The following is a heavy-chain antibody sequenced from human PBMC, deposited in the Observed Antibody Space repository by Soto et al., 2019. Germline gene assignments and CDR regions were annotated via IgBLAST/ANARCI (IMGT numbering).Heavy chain of an antibody. Sequence: QITLNESGPTVVRPTETLTLTCRFSGFSLTTRGVGVGWIRQSPGKAPEWLALIYWADDKRYSAALKRRLTITKSPSQNQVVLTVSDLDPTDTATYYCAHRVLRTVFGLVTTTAIYFDFWCQGTPVAVSS. CDR2: IYWADDK. J-gene: IGHJ4*02. V-gene: IGHV2-5*02. CDR1: GFSLTTRGVG. CDR3: AHRVLRTVFGLVTTTAIYFDF. D-gene: IGHD3-3*01.